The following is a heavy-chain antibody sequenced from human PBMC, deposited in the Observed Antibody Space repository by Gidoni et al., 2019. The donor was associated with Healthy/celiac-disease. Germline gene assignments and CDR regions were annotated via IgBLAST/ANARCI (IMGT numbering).Heavy chain of an antibody. D-gene: IGHD3-10*01. V-gene: IGHV4-34*01. J-gene: IGHJ4*02. CDR3: ASAVSPFSGLPSTRPLCNFDY. Sequence: QVQLQQWGAGLLKPSETLCLSCAVYGGSFSGYYCSWIRQPPGKGLEWIGEINHSGITNYNPSLKSRVTISVDTSKNQFSLKLSSVPAAYTVVYYCASAVSPFSGLPSTRPLCNFDYWGQGTLVTVSS. CDR1: GGSFSGYY. CDR2: INHSGIT.